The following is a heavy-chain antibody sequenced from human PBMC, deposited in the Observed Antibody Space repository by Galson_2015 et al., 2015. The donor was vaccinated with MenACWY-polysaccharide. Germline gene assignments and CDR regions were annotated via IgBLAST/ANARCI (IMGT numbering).Heavy chain of an antibody. V-gene: IGHV3-23*01. CDR2: VSGTDDNT. CDR1: GFPFSRYA. J-gene: IGHJ4*02. Sequence: SLRLSCAASGFPFSRYAMTWVRQAPGKGLEWVSTVSGTDDNTYYAASVKGRFTFSRDNSKNTLYLQMNSLTGEDTAIYYCAKGLGSFDFWGQGTLVTVSS. CDR3: AKGLGSFDF. D-gene: IGHD3-10*01.